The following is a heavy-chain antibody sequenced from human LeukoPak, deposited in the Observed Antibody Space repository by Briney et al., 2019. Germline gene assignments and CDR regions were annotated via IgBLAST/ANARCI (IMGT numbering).Heavy chain of an antibody. D-gene: IGHD6-13*01. J-gene: IGHJ2*01. Sequence: SETLSLTCTVSGYSISSDYYWGWIRQPPGKGLEWIGSIYHSGSTYYNPSLKSRVTISVDTSKNQFSLKLSSVTAADTAVYYCARLNNSSSWYGSGYWYFDLWGRGTLVTVSS. CDR2: IYHSGST. CDR3: ARLNNSSSWYGSGYWYFDL. CDR1: GYSISSDYY. V-gene: IGHV4-38-2*02.